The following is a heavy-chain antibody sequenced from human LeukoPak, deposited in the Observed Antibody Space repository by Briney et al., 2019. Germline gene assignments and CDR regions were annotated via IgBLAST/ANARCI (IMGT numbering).Heavy chain of an antibody. Sequence: PGGSLRLSCAASGFTFSSYSMNWVRQAPGKGLEWVSSISSSSSYIYYADSVKGRFTISRDNAKNSLYLQMNSLRAEDTAVYYCARAPSYYDFWSGYYTLYYFDYWGQGTLVTVSS. CDR1: GFTFSSYS. J-gene: IGHJ4*02. D-gene: IGHD3-3*01. CDR2: ISSSSSYI. V-gene: IGHV3-21*01. CDR3: ARAPSYYDFWSGYYTLYYFDY.